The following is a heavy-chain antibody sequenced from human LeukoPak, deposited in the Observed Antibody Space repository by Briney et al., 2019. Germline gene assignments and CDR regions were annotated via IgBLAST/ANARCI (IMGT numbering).Heavy chain of an antibody. CDR2: IYYSGST. CDR3: ARGYSSGWYIYYYGMDV. D-gene: IGHD6-19*01. Sequence: SETLSLTCTVSGDSINNYYWSWIRQPPGKGLEWIGYIYYSGSTNYNPSLKSRVTISVDTSKNQFSLKLSSVTAADTAVYYCARGYSSGWYIYYYGMDVWGQGTTVTVSS. J-gene: IGHJ6*02. V-gene: IGHV4-59*08. CDR1: GDSINNYY.